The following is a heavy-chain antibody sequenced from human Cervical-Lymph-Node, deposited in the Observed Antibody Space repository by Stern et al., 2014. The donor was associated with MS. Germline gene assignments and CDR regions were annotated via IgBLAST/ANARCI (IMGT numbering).Heavy chain of an antibody. V-gene: IGHV3-74*01. CDR2: INSHGGST. CDR1: GFTFSSYW. J-gene: IGHJ4*02. Sequence: EVQLVESGGGLVQPGGSLRLSCAASGFTFSSYWMHWVRQAPGKGLEWVSRINSHGGSTSYADTGKGRFTITRDNAKNTLDLEMNRLRAEDTAVYYCAREDYGGYVFYDYWGQGTLVTVSS. CDR3: AREDYGGYVFYDY. D-gene: IGHD4-17*01.